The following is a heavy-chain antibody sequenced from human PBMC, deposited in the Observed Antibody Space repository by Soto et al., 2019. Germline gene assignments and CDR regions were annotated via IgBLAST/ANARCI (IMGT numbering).Heavy chain of an antibody. V-gene: IGHV4-39*01. D-gene: IGHD6-19*01. J-gene: IGHJ4*02. CDR1: GGSISSSSYY. CDR2: IYYSGST. Sequence: QLQLQESGPGLVKPSETLSRTCTVSGGSISSSSYYWGWIRQPPGKGLEWIGSIYYSGSTYYNPSLKSRVSISVDTSKNQFSLKLSSVTAADTAVYYCARRRAVAGSYYFDYRGQGTLVTVSS. CDR3: ARRRAVAGSYYFDY.